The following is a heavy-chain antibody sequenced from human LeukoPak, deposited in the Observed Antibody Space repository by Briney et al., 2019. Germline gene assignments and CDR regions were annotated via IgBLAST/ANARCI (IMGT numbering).Heavy chain of an antibody. V-gene: IGHV4-59*01. D-gene: IGHD3-3*01. CDR3: ARSRYDFWSGYTNDAFDI. J-gene: IGHJ3*02. Sequence: SETLSLTCTVSGGSISSYYWSWIRQPPGKGLEWIGYIYYSGGTNYNPSLKSRVTISVDTSKNQFSLKLSSVTAADTAVYYCARSRYDFWSGYTNDAFDIWGQGTMVTVSS. CDR2: IYYSGGT. CDR1: GGSISSYY.